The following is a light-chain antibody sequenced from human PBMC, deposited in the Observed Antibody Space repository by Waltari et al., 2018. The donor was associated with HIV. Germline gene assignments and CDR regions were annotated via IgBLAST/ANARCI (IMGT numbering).Light chain of an antibody. CDR1: QSILYNSNNKNY. Sequence: DIVMTQSPDPLTVSLGERAPINCNSSQSILYNSNNKNYVAGYQQKPPQPPKLLISCASSRESDVPDRFSGTGSGADVTLTISWLQAEDVAVYYCQKYYSRPPTSGQGTKVEIK. CDR2: CAS. CDR3: QKYYSRPPT. V-gene: IGKV4-1*01. J-gene: IGKJ2*01.